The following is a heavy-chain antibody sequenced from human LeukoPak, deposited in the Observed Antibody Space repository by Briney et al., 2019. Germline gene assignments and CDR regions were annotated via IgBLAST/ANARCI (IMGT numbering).Heavy chain of an antibody. V-gene: IGHV3-21*01. CDR3: ARDLNSCMDV. J-gene: IGHJ6*02. CDR1: GFTFSSYS. D-gene: IGHD4-23*01. Sequence: GGSLRLSCAVSGFTFSSYSMNWVRQAPGKGLEWVSSISSSSSYIYYADSVKGRFTISRDNAKNSLYLQMNSLRAEDTAVYYCARDLNSCMDVWGQGTTVTVSS. CDR2: ISSSSSYI.